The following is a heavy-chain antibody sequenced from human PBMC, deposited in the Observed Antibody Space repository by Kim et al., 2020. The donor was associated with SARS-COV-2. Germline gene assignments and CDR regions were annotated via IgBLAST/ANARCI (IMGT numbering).Heavy chain of an antibody. Sequence: GGSLRLSCAASGFTFSSYWMSWVRQAPGKGLEWVANIKQDGSEKYYADSVKGRFTISRDNAKNSLYLQMNSLRAEDTAVYYCARESLTYYYDSSGYYYEYYLEFWRRGTRVPVSS. D-gene: IGHD3-22*01. CDR1: GFTFSSYW. CDR3: ARESLTYYYDSSGYYYEYYLEF. J-gene: IGHJ4*02. V-gene: IGHV3-7*01. CDR2: IKQDGSEK.